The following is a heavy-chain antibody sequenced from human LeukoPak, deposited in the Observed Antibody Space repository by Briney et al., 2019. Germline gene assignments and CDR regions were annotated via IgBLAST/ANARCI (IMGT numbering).Heavy chain of an antibody. V-gene: IGHV4-34*01. D-gene: IGHD3-9*01. CDR3: ARGTRFYDILTGYKYNWFDP. Sequence: SETLSLTCAVYGGSFSGYYWSWIRQPPGKGLEWIGEINHSGSTNYNPSLKSRVTISVDTSKNQFSLKLSSVTAADAAVYYCARGTRFYDILTGYKYNWFDPWGQGTLVTVSS. J-gene: IGHJ5*02. CDR2: INHSGST. CDR1: GGSFSGYY.